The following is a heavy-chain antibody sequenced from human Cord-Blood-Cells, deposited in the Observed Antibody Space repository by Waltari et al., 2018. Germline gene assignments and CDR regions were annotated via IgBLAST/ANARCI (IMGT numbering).Heavy chain of an antibody. CDR2: IYYSGST. Sequence: QLQLQESGPGLVKPSETLSLTCTVSGGSISSSRYYWGWIRQPPGKGLEWIGSIYYSGSTYYNPSLKSRVTISVDTSKNQFSLKLSSVTAADTAVYYCARPLSYCSGGSCYSYFDYWGQGTLVTVSS. J-gene: IGHJ4*02. D-gene: IGHD2-15*01. CDR1: GGSISSSRYY. CDR3: ARPLSYCSGGSCYSYFDY. V-gene: IGHV4-39*01.